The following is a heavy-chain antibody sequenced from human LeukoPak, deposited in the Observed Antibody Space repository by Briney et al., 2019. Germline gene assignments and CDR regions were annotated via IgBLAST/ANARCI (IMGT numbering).Heavy chain of an antibody. CDR2: IHYSGST. V-gene: IGHV4-59*08. Sequence: SETLSLTCTVSGGSISGYYWSWIRQPPGRGLEYIGYIHYSGSTTYNPSLKSRVTISVDTSKNQFSLKMNSVTAADTAMYYCAGGLQWLAHDCWGQGTLVTVSS. J-gene: IGHJ4*02. CDR3: AGGLQWLAHDC. D-gene: IGHD6-19*01. CDR1: GGSISGYY.